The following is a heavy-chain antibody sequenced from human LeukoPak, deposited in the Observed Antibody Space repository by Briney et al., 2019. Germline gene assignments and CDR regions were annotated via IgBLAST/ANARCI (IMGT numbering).Heavy chain of an antibody. CDR2: ISSSSSYI. CDR1: GFTFSSYS. J-gene: IGHJ4*02. V-gene: IGHV3-21*01. Sequence: GGSLRLSCGASGFTFSSYSMSWVRQAPGKGLEWVSSISSSSSYIYYADSVKGRFTISRDNAKNSLYLQMNSLRAEDTAVYYCARGVVATIGSWGQGTPVTVSS. D-gene: IGHD5-12*01. CDR3: ARGVVATIGS.